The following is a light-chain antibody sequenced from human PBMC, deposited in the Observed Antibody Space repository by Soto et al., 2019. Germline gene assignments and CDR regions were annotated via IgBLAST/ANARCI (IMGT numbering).Light chain of an antibody. CDR1: QSVSSN. J-gene: IGKJ1*01. V-gene: IGKV3-15*01. CDR2: GAS. Sequence: EIVMMQSPATLSVSPGERATLSCRASQSVSSNLAWYQQKPGQAPRLLIYGASTRATGIPARFSGSGSGTEFTLTISSLQSEDFAVYYCQQYNNWPPWTFGHGTEVDIK. CDR3: QQYNNWPPWT.